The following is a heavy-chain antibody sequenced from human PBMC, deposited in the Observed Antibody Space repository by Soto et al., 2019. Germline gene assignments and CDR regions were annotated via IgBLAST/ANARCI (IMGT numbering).Heavy chain of an antibody. J-gene: IGHJ4*02. CDR2: ISSSSSYI. D-gene: IGHD1-26*01. CDR3: ARVVGNYFDY. CDR1: GFTFSSYS. Sequence: VGSLRLSCAASGFTFSSYSMNWVRQAPGKGLEWVSSISSSSSYIYYADSVKGRFTISRDNAKNSLYLQMNSLRAEDTAVYYCARVVGNYFDYWGQGTLVTVSS. V-gene: IGHV3-21*01.